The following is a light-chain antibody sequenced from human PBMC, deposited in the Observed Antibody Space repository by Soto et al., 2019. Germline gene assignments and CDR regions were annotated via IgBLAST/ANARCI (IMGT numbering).Light chain of an antibody. CDR3: SSFAGSNNFPYV. V-gene: IGLV2-8*01. CDR1: SSDVGAYDY. CDR2: EIN. J-gene: IGLJ1*01. Sequence: QSALTQPPSASGSPGRSVTISCTATSSDVGAYDYVSWYLQHPGEAPNLLIYEINKRPSGLPERFSGSKSGNTASLTVSGLQAEDEADYYCSSFAGSNNFPYVFGTGTKVTVL.